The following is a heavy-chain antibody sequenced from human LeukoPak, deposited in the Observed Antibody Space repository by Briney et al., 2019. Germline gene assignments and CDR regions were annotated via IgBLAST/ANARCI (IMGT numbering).Heavy chain of an antibody. Sequence: ASVKVSCKASGYTFTSYGISWVRQAPGQGLEWMGWISAYNGNTNYAQKLQGRVTMTTDTSTSTAYMELRSLRSDDTAVYYCARDLPSVLRYFDWLEGYYYYGMDVWGQGTTVTVSS. CDR2: ISAYNGNT. CDR3: ARDLPSVLRYFDWLEGYYYYGMDV. CDR1: GYTFTSYG. J-gene: IGHJ6*02. V-gene: IGHV1-18*01. D-gene: IGHD3-9*01.